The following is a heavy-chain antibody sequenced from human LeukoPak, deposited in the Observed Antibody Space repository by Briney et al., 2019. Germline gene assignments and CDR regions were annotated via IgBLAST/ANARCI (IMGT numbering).Heavy chain of an antibody. CDR1: GGSISSYY. CDR2: IYYSGST. Sequence: SETLSLTCTVSGGSISSYYWSWIRQPPGKGLEWIGHIYYSGSTYYNPSLKSRVTISVDTSKNQFSLKLSSVTAADTAVYYCAALSGWSSIDYWGQGTLVTVSS. CDR3: AALSGWSSIDY. V-gene: IGHV4-59*08. J-gene: IGHJ4*02. D-gene: IGHD6-19*01.